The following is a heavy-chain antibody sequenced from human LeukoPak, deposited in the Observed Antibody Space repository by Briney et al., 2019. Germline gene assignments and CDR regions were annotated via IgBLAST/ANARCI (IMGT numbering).Heavy chain of an antibody. D-gene: IGHD2-15*01. V-gene: IGHV4-34*01. CDR1: GGSFSGYY. CDR2: INHSGST. CDR3: ARGLSAIVY. J-gene: IGHJ4*02. Sequence: SETLSLTCAVYGGSFSGYYWSWIRQPPGKGLEWIGEINHSGSTNYNPSLKSRVTISVDTSKNQFSLKLSSVTAADTAVYYCARGLSAIVYWGQGTLATVSS.